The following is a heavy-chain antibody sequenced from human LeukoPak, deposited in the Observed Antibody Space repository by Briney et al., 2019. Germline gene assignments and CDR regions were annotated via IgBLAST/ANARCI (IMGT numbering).Heavy chain of an antibody. Sequence: GGSLRLSCAASGFTFSSYSMNWVRRAPGKGLEWVSSISSSSSYIYYADSVKGRFTISRDNAKNSLYLQMNSLRAEDTAVYYCARDSPTTVTTSDYWGQGTLVTVSS. CDR3: ARDSPTTVTTSDY. D-gene: IGHD4-17*01. J-gene: IGHJ4*02. CDR1: GFTFSSYS. V-gene: IGHV3-21*01. CDR2: ISSSSSYI.